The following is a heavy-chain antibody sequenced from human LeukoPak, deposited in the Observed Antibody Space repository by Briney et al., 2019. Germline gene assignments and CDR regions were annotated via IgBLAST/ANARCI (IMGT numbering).Heavy chain of an antibody. Sequence: GGSLRLSCAASGFTFSSYAMSWVRQAPGKGLEWVSAISGSGGSTYYADSVKGRFTISRDNSKNTLYLQMNSLRAEDTAVYYCAKTDSSSWYVSNWFDPWGQGTPVTVSS. V-gene: IGHV3-23*01. CDR1: GFTFSSYA. J-gene: IGHJ5*02. CDR2: ISGSGGST. D-gene: IGHD6-13*01. CDR3: AKTDSSSWYVSNWFDP.